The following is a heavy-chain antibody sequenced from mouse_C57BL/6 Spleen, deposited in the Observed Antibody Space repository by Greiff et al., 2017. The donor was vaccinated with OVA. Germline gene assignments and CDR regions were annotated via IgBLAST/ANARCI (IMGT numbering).Heavy chain of an antibody. CDR3: TRYRTYSNYYFDY. Sequence: QVQLKESGAELVRPGASVTLSCKASGYTFTDYEMHWVKQTPVHGLEWIGAIDPETGGTAYNQKFKGKAILTADKSSSTAYMELRSLTSEDSAVYYCTRYRTYSNYYFDYWGQGTTLTVSS. CDR1: GYTFTDYE. J-gene: IGHJ2*01. D-gene: IGHD2-5*01. CDR2: IDPETGGT. V-gene: IGHV1-15*01.